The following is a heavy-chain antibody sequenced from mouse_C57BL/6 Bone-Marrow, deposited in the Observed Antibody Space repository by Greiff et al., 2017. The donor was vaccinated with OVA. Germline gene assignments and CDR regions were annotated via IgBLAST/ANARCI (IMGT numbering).Heavy chain of an antibody. J-gene: IGHJ2*01. CDR3: ANLLRRDY. CDR1: GYTFTSYW. V-gene: IGHV1-7*01. D-gene: IGHD2-1*01. CDR2: INPSSGYT. Sequence: QVQLQQSGAELAKPGASVKLSCKASGYTFTSYWMHWVKQRPGQGLEWIGYINPSSGYTKYNQKFKDKATLTADKSSGTAYMQLSSLTYEDSAVYYCANLLRRDYWGQGTTLTVSS.